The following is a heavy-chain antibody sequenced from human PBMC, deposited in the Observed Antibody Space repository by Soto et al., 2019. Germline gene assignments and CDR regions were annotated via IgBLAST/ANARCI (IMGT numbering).Heavy chain of an antibody. V-gene: IGHV4-39*01. J-gene: IGHJ3*02. CDR1: CGSIRSSSYY. Sequence: PSQPLSLPCTVSCGSIRSSSYYWSWIRQPPGKGLPWIWSIYYIGSTYYNPSLKSRVTISVDKSKNQFSLKLSSVTAADTAVYYCARPYFYETSGYFRPAETLDIWGPGTMVTVSS. CDR2: IYYIGST. D-gene: IGHD3-22*01. CDR3: ARPYFYETSGYFRPAETLDI.